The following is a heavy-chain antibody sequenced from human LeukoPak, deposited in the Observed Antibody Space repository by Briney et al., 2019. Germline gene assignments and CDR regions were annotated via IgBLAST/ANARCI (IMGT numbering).Heavy chain of an antibody. CDR1: SGSIRSYL. J-gene: IGHJ4*02. Sequence: SETLSLTCTVSSGSIRSYLWAWIRQPAGKTLEWIGRIYSTGDTDYNPSLKSRVTMSVDTSKNQFSLNLRSVTTADTAFYYCARNGYTKSWTHLYYWGQGILVSVSS. D-gene: IGHD3/OR15-3a*01. CDR2: IYSTGDT. CDR3: ARNGYTKSWTHLYY. V-gene: IGHV4-4*07.